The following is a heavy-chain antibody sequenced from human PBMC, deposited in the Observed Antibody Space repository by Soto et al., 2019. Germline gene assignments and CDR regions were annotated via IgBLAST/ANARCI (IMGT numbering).Heavy chain of an antibody. CDR1: GGSISSGDYY. V-gene: IGHV4-30-4*01. CDR3: ARAQGSGFLVS. Sequence: QVQLQESGPGLVKPSQTLSLTCTVSGGSISSGDYYWSWIRQPPGKGLEWIGYIYYSGSTYYNPSLKTPVTTSVDTSKNHFSLKLRSVTAADTAVYYCARAQGSGFLVSWGQGTLVTVSS. J-gene: IGHJ4*02. D-gene: IGHD3-10*01. CDR2: IYYSGST.